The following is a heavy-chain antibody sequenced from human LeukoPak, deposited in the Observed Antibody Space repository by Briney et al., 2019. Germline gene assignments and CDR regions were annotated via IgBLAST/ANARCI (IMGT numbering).Heavy chain of an antibody. CDR1: GYTFINYG. D-gene: IGHD3-10*01. CDR2: ISAYNSAYNGNT. Sequence: ASVKVSRTASGYTFINYGTTWVRQAPGQGLEWMGWISAYNSAYNGNTHYAQKLQGRVTMTTDTSTNTGYMELRSLRSDDTAVYYCAREYGSGSYTGIDYWGQGTLVTVSS. CDR3: AREYGSGSYTGIDY. V-gene: IGHV1-18*01. J-gene: IGHJ4*02.